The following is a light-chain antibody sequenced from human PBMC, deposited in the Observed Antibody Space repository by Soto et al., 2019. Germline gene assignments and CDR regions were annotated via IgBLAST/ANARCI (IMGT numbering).Light chain of an antibody. CDR3: QQSGSSPWT. J-gene: IGKJ1*01. CDR1: QSVSRNY. CDR2: GAS. Sequence: EIVLTQSPGTLSLSPGERATLSCIASQSVSRNYLVWYQQKPGQAPRLLIYGASSRATGIPDRFSGSGSGTDFTLTISKLEPEDFAVYYCQQSGSSPWTFGQGTKVDIK. V-gene: IGKV3-20*01.